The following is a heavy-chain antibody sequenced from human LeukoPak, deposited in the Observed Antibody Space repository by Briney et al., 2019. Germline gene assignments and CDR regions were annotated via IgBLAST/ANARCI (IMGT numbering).Heavy chain of an antibody. CDR3: ARVIDNDGGSGYYWGAFDI. V-gene: IGHV4-4*02. CDR1: GGSISSSTW. J-gene: IGHJ3*02. CDR2: IYHNGST. Sequence: PSETLSLTCAVSGGSISSSTWWSWVRQPPGKGLEWIGEIYHNGSTHYNPSLKSRVTISVDTSKNQFSLKLSSVTAADTAVYYCARVIDNDGGSGYYWGAFDIWGQGTMVTVSS. D-gene: IGHD3-22*01.